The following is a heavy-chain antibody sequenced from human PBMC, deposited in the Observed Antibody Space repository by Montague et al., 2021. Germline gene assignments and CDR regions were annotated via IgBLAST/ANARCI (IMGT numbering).Heavy chain of an antibody. Sequence: SDTLSLTCTVSRSLINSDYYCGLIRPPPGKGLEWMGRVSHGGRTNYNPSLKSRVTISVDTSNNLSSLKLGSVTADDTAMYYCAGEGARYYYLDIWGKGTTITVSS. CDR3: AGEGARYYYLDI. V-gene: IGHV4-38-2*02. D-gene: IGHD3-16*02. J-gene: IGHJ6*03. CDR2: VSHGGRT. CDR1: RSLINSDYY.